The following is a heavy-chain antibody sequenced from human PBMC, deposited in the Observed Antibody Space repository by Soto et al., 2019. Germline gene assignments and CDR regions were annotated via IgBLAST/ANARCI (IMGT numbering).Heavy chain of an antibody. CDR1: GGSISSYY. CDR2: IYYSGST. CDR3: ARHSESGITMVRGVITRGFDY. J-gene: IGHJ4*02. Sequence: SETLSLTCTVSGGSISSYYWSWIRQPPRKGLEWIGYIYYSGSTNYNPSLKSRVTISVDTSKNQFSLKLSSVTAADTAVYYCARHSESGITMVRGVITRGFDYWGQGTQVTVSS. V-gene: IGHV4-59*08. D-gene: IGHD3-10*01.